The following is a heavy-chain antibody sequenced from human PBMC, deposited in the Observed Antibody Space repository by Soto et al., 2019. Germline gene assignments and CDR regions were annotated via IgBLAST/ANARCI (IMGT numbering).Heavy chain of an antibody. J-gene: IGHJ6*02. V-gene: IGHV4-59*08. CDR1: GGSISSYY. D-gene: IGHD1-26*01. CDR2: IYYSGST. Sequence: PSETLSLTCTVSGGSISSYYWSWIRQPPGKGLEWIGSIYYSGSTNYNPSLKSRVTISVDTSKNQFSLTLSSVTAADTAVYYCARQGAGSIYYYGMDVWGQGTTVTVSS. CDR3: ARQGAGSIYYYGMDV.